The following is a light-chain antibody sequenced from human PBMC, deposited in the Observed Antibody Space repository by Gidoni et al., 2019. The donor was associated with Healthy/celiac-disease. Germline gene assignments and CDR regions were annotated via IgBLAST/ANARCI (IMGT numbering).Light chain of an antibody. CDR1: SSNIGNNY. Sequence: DSGQKVTISCSGSSSNIGNNYVSWYQQLPGTAPKLLIYDNNKRPSGIPDRFSGSKSGTSATLGITGLQTGDEADYYCGTWDSSLSAVFGGGTKLTV. J-gene: IGLJ2*01. CDR3: GTWDSSLSAV. CDR2: DNN. V-gene: IGLV1-51*01.